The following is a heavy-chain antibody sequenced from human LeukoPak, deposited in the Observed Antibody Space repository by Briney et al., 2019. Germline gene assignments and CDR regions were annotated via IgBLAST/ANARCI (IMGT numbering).Heavy chain of an antibody. J-gene: IGHJ4*02. CDR3: ARAGGRDYYDDPPFDY. Sequence: PGGSLRLSCAASGFTFSSYSMNWVRQAPGKGLEWVSYISSSSSTIYYADSVKGRFTISRDNSKNTLYLQMNSLRAEDTAVYYCARAGGRDYYDDPPFDYWGQGTLVTVSS. CDR1: GFTFSSYS. CDR2: ISSSSSTI. D-gene: IGHD3-22*01. V-gene: IGHV3-48*01.